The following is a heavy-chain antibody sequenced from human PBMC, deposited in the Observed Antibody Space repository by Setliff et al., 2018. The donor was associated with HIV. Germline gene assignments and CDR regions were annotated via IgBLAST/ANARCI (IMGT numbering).Heavy chain of an antibody. V-gene: IGHV4-30-4*01. CDR1: GGSISSGDYY. CDR3: ARGVRGIVATTH. Sequence: SETLSLTCTVSGGSISSGDYYWSWIRQPPGKGLEWIGYIYNSVSTFYNPSLKSRITILVDTSRNQFSLKLNSVTAADTAVYYCARGVRGIVATTHWGQGALVT. J-gene: IGHJ4*02. CDR2: IYNSVST. D-gene: IGHD5-12*01.